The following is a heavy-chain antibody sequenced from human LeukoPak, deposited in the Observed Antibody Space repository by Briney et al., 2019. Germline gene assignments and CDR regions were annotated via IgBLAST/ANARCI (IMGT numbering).Heavy chain of an antibody. V-gene: IGHV1-69*06. CDR3: ARDYGSGSYFDY. J-gene: IGHJ4*02. D-gene: IGHD3-10*01. CDR2: IIPIFGTA. CDR1: GGTFSSYA. Sequence: GASVKVSCKASGGTFSSYAISWVRQAPGQGLEWMGGIIPIFGTANYAQKSQGRVTITADKSTSTAYMELSSLRSEDTAVYYCARDYGSGSYFDYWGQGTLVTVSS.